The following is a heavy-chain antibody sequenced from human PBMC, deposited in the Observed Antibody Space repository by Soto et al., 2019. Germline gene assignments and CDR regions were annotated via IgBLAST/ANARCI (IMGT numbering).Heavy chain of an antibody. J-gene: IGHJ6*02. CDR3: TTDPHPPPAPRYSSSWKPYYYYYGMDV. CDR1: GFTFSNAW. D-gene: IGHD6-13*01. CDR2: IKSKTDGGTT. V-gene: IGHV3-15*01. Sequence: EVQLVESGGGLVKPGGSLRLSCAASGFTFSNAWMSWVRQAPGKGLEWVGRIKSKTDGGTTDYAAPVKGRFTISRDDSKNTLYLQMNSLKTEDTAVYYCTTDPHPPPAPRYSSSWKPYYYYYGMDVWGQGTTVTVSS.